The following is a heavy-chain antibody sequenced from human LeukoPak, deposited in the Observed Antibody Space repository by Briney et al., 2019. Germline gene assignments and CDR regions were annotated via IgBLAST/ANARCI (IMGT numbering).Heavy chain of an antibody. J-gene: IGHJ4*02. CDR3: AKDPSDIVVVPAAPRFDY. CDR1: GFTVSTDY. V-gene: IGHV3-30*02. Sequence: GGSLRLSCTASGFTVSTDYMHWVRQAPGKGLEWVAFIRSDGSNKYCADSVKGRFTISRDNSKNTLYLQMNSLRAEDTAVYYCAKDPSDIVVVPAAPRFDYWGQGTLVTVSS. CDR2: IRSDGSNK. D-gene: IGHD2-2*01.